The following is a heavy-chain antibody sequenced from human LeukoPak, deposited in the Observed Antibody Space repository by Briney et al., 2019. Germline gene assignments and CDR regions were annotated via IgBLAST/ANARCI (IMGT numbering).Heavy chain of an antibody. Sequence: SETLSLTCAVSGGSISSSNWWSWVRQPPGKGLEWIGEIYHSGSTNYNPSLKSRVTISVDKSKNQFSLKLSSVTAADTAVYYCARDGSYNLGNAFDIWGQGTMVTVSS. CDR3: ARDGSYNLGNAFDI. V-gene: IGHV4-4*02. J-gene: IGHJ3*02. CDR2: IYHSGST. CDR1: GGSISSSNW. D-gene: IGHD7-27*01.